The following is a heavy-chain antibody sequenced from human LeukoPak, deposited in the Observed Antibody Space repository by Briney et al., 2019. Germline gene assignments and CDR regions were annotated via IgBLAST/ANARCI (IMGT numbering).Heavy chain of an antibody. J-gene: IGHJ4*02. Sequence: GGSLRLSCAASGFTFDDYAMHWVRQAPGKGLEWVSGISWNSGSIGYADSVKGRFTISRDNAKNSLYLQMNSLRAEDTALYYCAKDMSATVTFFDYWGQGTLVTVSS. CDR1: GFTFDDYA. CDR3: AKDMSATVTFFDY. D-gene: IGHD4-17*01. V-gene: IGHV3-9*01. CDR2: ISWNSGSI.